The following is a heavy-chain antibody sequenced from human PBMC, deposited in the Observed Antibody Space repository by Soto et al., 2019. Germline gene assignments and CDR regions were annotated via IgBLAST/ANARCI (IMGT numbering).Heavy chain of an antibody. J-gene: IGHJ5*02. D-gene: IGHD3-3*01. CDR1: GDSITSNNYY. CDR2: ISYLGNS. Sequence: QLQLQESGPGLVKPSQTLSLTCIVSGDSITSNNYYWGWVRQSPGMGLEWIGSISYLGNSYYSPSLKSRATVAVDTSKNHFSLTLTSVTAADTAVYYCARPFGVQTVIGFDLWGQGTLVTVSS. CDR3: ARPFGVQTVIGFDL. V-gene: IGHV4-39*02.